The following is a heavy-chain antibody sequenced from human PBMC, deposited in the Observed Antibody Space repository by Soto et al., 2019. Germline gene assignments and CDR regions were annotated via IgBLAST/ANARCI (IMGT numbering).Heavy chain of an antibody. CDR2: ISYDVTNK. CDR3: AKDLRIAVAGTDYFDS. V-gene: IGHV3-30*18. CDR1: GFSFSSYG. Sequence: QVQLVESGGGVVQPGRSLRLSCAASGFSFSSYGMHWVRQAPGKGLEWVAVISYDVTNKYYADSVKGRFTISRDNSKNTLYLQMNSLRAEDTAVYYCAKDLRIAVAGTDYFDSWGHGTLVTVSS. D-gene: IGHD6-19*01. J-gene: IGHJ4*01.